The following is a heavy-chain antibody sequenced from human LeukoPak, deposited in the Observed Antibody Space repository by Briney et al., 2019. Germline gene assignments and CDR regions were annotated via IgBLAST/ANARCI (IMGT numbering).Heavy chain of an antibody. Sequence: PGGSLRLSCAASGFTFSSYSMSWVRQAPGKGLEWVSVIYSGGSTYYADSVKGRFTISRDNSKNTLYLQMNSLRAEDTAVYYCARAIGDYYDSSDFDYWGQGTLVTVSS. J-gene: IGHJ4*02. V-gene: IGHV3-53*01. CDR1: GFTFSSYS. CDR2: IYSGGST. D-gene: IGHD3-22*01. CDR3: ARAIGDYYDSSDFDY.